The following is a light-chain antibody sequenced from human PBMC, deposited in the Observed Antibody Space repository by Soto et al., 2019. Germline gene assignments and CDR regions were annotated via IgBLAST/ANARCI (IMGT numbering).Light chain of an antibody. J-gene: IGKJ4*01. Sequence: DIVMTQSPATLSVSPGERATLSCRASQGVSSNLAWYQQKPGQAPRLLIYGASARATGIPARFSGSGSGTEFTLTINSLQSEDIAVYYCQQYYKWPLTFGGGTKVEIK. V-gene: IGKV3-15*01. CDR1: QGVSSN. CDR2: GAS. CDR3: QQYYKWPLT.